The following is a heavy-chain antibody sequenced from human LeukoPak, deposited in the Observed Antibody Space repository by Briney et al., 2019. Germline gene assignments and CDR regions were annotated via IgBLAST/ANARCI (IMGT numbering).Heavy chain of an antibody. Sequence: PSETLSLTCTVSGGSISSYYWSWIRQPAGKGLEWIGRIYTSGSTNYNPSLKSRVTMSVDTSKNQFSLKLSSVTVADTAVYYCARVEWDYGDPMAGAFDIWGQGTMVTVSS. CDR1: GGSISSYY. CDR3: ARVEWDYGDPMAGAFDI. D-gene: IGHD4-17*01. J-gene: IGHJ3*02. V-gene: IGHV4-4*07. CDR2: IYTSGST.